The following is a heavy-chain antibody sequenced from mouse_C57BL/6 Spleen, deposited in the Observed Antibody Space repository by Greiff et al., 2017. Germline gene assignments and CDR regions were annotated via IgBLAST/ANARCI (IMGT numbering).Heavy chain of an antibody. CDR3: ARDWDFFDY. Sequence: QVQLQQPGAELIKKKKKKHLSCPAPGYTFTSYWMHWVKQRPGQGLEWIGMIHPNSGSTNYNEKFKSKATLTVDKSSSTAYMQLSSLTSEDSAVYYCARDWDFFDYWGQGTTLTVSS. CDR1: GYTFTSYW. CDR2: IHPNSGST. V-gene: IGHV1-64*01. D-gene: IGHD4-1*01. J-gene: IGHJ2*01.